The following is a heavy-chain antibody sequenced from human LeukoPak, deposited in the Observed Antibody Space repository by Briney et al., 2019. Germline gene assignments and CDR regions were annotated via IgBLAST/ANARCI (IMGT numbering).Heavy chain of an antibody. CDR1: GGSISSSSYY. CDR3: ARLPYSSGWFDAFDI. V-gene: IGHV4-39*01. J-gene: IGHJ3*02. Sequence: SETLSLTCTVSGGSISSSSYYWGWIRQPPGKGLEWIGNIYYSGSTHYNPSLKSRVTISVDTSKNQFSLKLSSVTAADTAVYYCARLPYSSGWFDAFDIWGQGTMVTVSS. CDR2: IYYSGST. D-gene: IGHD6-19*01.